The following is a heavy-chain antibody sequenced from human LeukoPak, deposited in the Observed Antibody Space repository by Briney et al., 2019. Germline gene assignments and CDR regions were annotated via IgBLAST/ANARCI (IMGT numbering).Heavy chain of an antibody. J-gene: IGHJ4*02. Sequence: PGGSLRLSCAASGFAFSTYAMHWVRQAPGKGLEWVAVISYDGSIEYYADSMKGRFTISRDNSKNTLYLQMNSLRAEDTAVYYCARVEVSSSWLFDYWGQGTLVTVSS. CDR3: ARVEVSSSWLFDY. CDR2: ISYDGSIE. D-gene: IGHD6-13*01. V-gene: IGHV3-30-3*01. CDR1: GFAFSTYA.